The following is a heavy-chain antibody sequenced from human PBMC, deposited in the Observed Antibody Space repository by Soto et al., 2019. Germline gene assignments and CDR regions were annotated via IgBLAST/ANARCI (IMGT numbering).Heavy chain of an antibody. CDR2: TNHSGST. CDR3: ARGRYPANDYVWGSMFWEKKNWFDP. V-gene: IGHV4-34*01. Sequence: SVTPSLNSVVYGGSSRFYYLSMLRPPRGKGLAWIGETNHSGSTNYNPSLKSRVTISVDTSKNQFSLKLSSVTAADTAVYYCARGRYPANDYVWGSMFWEKKNWFDPWGQGTLVNV. D-gene: IGHD3-16*01. J-gene: IGHJ5*02. CDR1: GGSSRFYY.